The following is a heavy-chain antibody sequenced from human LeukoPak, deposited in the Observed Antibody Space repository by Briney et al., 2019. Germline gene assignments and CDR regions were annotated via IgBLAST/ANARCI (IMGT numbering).Heavy chain of an antibody. J-gene: IGHJ4*02. CDR2: IYYSGST. D-gene: IGHD3-22*01. CDR3: ASAYYYDSSGYYY. CDR1: GGSISSGDYY. V-gene: IGHV4-30-4*01. Sequence: SETLSLTCTVSGGSISSGDYYWSWIRQPPGKGLERIGYIYYSGSTYYNPSLKSRVTISVDTSKNQFSLKLSSVTAADTAVYYCASAYYYDSSGYYYWGQGTLVTVSS.